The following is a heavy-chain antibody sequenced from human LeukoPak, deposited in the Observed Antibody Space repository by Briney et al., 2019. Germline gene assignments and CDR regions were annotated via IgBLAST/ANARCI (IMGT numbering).Heavy chain of an antibody. Sequence: SGTLSLTCAVSGGSISSSNWWSWVRQPPGKGLEWIGEIYHSGSTNYNPSLKSRVTISVDKSKNQFSLKLSSVTAADTAVYYCARYVPWGYSGYDTPHYFDYWGQGTLVTVSS. CDR3: ARYVPWGYSGYDTPHYFDY. D-gene: IGHD5-12*01. V-gene: IGHV4-4*02. CDR1: GGSISSSNW. J-gene: IGHJ4*02. CDR2: IYHSGST.